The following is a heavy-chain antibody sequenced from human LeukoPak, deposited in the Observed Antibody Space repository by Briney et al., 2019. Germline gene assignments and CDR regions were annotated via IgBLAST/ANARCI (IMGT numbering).Heavy chain of an antibody. V-gene: IGHV3-49*03. CDR1: GFTFGDYA. D-gene: IGHD6-19*01. CDR3: TSRSSGWSFDY. Sequence: GGSLRLSCTASGFTFGDYAMGWFRQAPGKGLEWVGFIRSKAYGGTTEYAASVKGRFTISRDDSKSIAYLQMNSLKTEDTALYYCTSRSSGWSFDYWGQGTLVTVSS. J-gene: IGHJ4*02. CDR2: IRSKAYGGTT.